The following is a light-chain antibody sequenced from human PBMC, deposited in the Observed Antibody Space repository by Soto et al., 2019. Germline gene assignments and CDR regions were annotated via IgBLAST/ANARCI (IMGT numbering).Light chain of an antibody. Sequence: QLVLTQSPSASASLGASVRLTCTLDSGHSSYAIAWHQHQPGKGPRYLMTFNTDGSHSKGDGIPDRFSGSSSGSERYLTISSLQSEDEADYYCQTWGTFTYVVFGGETTLTVL. V-gene: IGLV4-69*01. CDR2: FNTDGSH. CDR3: QTWGTFTYVV. CDR1: SGHSSYA. J-gene: IGLJ2*01.